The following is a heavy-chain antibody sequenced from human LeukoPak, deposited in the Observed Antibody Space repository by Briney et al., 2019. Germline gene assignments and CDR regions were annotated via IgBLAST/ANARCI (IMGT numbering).Heavy chain of an antibody. CDR3: ASGYSYGEDFDY. D-gene: IGHD5-18*01. V-gene: IGHV1-69*13. CDR1: GGTLTSYA. CDR2: FIPIFGTA. J-gene: IGHJ4*02. Sequence: SVKVSCKASGGTLTSYAISWVRQAPGKGLEWMGGFIPIFGTANYAQKFQGRVTITGDESTSTAYMELSSLRSEDTAVYYCASGYSYGEDFDYWGQGTLVTVSS.